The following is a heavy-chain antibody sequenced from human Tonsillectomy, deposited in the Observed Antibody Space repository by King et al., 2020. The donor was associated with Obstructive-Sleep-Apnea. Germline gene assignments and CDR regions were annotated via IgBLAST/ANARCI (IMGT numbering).Heavy chain of an antibody. D-gene: IGHD6-25*01. J-gene: IGHJ4*02. Sequence: QLQESGPRLVKPSETLSLTCTVSGGSISTSNYYWGWIRQPPGKGLEWIGSIYYSGSTYYNPSLKNRYTISVDTSKNQFSLRLRSVTAADTAFYYCARAXYSSGXYSFDYWGXGTLVTVSS. CDR2: IYYSGST. CDR3: ARAXYSSGXYSFDY. CDR1: GGSISTSNYY. V-gene: IGHV4-39*07.